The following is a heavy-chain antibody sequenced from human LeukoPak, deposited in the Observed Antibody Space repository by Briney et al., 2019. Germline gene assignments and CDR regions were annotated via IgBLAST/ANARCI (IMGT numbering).Heavy chain of an antibody. V-gene: IGHV1-2*02. CDR3: AREYSSSSGRLYDY. D-gene: IGHD6-6*01. J-gene: IGHJ4*02. Sequence: ASVKVSCKASGYTFTGYYMHWVRRAPGQGLEWMGWIAPNSGGTNYAQKFQGRVTMTRDTSINTAYMELNRLTSDDTAVYYCAREYSSSSGRLYDYWGLGTLVTVSS. CDR1: GYTFTGYY. CDR2: IAPNSGGT.